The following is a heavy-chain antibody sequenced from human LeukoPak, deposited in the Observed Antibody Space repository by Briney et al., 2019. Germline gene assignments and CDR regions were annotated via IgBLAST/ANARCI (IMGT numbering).Heavy chain of an antibody. CDR2: ISSSGSTI. V-gene: IGHV3-11*01. CDR3: ARVVVPADMDEHLGY. J-gene: IGHJ4*02. Sequence: PGGSLRLFCAVSVFTFSVYYMSWIRQAPGKGREWGSYISSSGSTIYYADSVKGRFTISRHNAKNTLYLQMNSLRAEDSGVYYCARVVVPADMDEHLGYWGQGTLVTVSS. CDR1: VFTFSVYY. D-gene: IGHD2-2*01.